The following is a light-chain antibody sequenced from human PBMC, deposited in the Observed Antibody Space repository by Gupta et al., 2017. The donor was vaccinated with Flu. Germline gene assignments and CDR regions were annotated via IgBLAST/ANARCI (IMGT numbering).Light chain of an antibody. CDR3: HQRSNWQT. CDR2: DAS. Sequence: EIVLTQSPATLSLSPGERATLTCRASQNINTYLAWYQQKPGQAPRLLIYDASTRATGIPARFSGSWSGTDFTLTISGLEPEDSAVYYCHQRSNWQTFGQGTKVEI. CDR1: QNINTY. J-gene: IGKJ1*01. V-gene: IGKV3-11*01.